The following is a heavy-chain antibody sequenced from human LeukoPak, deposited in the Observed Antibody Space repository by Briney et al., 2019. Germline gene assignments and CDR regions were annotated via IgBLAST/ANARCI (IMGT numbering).Heavy chain of an antibody. V-gene: IGHV4-59*12. Sequence: SETLSLTCTVSGGSISNYYWSWIRQPPGKGLEWIGYIYHSGSTYYNPSLKSRVTISVDRSKNQFSLKLSSVTAADTAVYYCARDGGSGSRHFDYWGQGTLVTVSS. J-gene: IGHJ4*02. D-gene: IGHD3-10*01. CDR1: GGSISNYY. CDR3: ARDGGSGSRHFDY. CDR2: IYHSGST.